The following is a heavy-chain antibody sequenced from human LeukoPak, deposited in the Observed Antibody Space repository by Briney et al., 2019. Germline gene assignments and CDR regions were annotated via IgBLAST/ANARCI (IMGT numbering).Heavy chain of an antibody. CDR2: IYYSGST. J-gene: IGHJ3*02. V-gene: IGHV4-30-4*08. CDR1: GGSISSGDYY. D-gene: IGHD2-2*01. Sequence: PSETLSLTCTVSGGSISSGDYYWSWIRQPPGKGLEWIGYIYYSGSTYYNPSLKSRVTISVDTSKNQFSLKLSSVTAADTAVYYCARDPVGYCSSTSCYGSAFDIWGQRTMVTVSS. CDR3: ARDPVGYCSSTSCYGSAFDI.